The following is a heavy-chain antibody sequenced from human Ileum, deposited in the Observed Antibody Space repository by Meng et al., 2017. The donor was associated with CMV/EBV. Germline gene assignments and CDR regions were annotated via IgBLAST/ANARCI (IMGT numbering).Heavy chain of an antibody. Sequence: GGSLRLSCAASTFNLNNYGMNWVRQAPGKGLEWVSGISSSDGRTYYADSVKGHFTISRDNSKNTLSLQMNSLRAEDTAVYYCATDGGYGYCPEDWGQGTLVTVSS. V-gene: IGHV3-23*01. CDR3: ATDGGYGYCPED. CDR2: ISSSDGRT. CDR1: TFNLNNYG. J-gene: IGHJ4*02. D-gene: IGHD5-18*01.